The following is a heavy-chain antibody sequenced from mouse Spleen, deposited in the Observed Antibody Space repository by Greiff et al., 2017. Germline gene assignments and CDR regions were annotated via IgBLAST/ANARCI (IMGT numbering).Heavy chain of an antibody. CDR2: ISDGGSYT. CDR1: GFTFSSYA. D-gene: IGHD4-1*01. V-gene: IGHV5-4*01. Sequence: EVNVVESGGGLVKPGGSLKLSCAASGFTFSSYAMSWVRQTPEKRLEWVATISDGGSYTYYPDNVKGRFTISRDNAKNNLYLQMSHLKSEDTAMYYCARDPDWDGAYWGQGTLVTVSA. CDR3: ARDPDWDGAY. J-gene: IGHJ3*01.